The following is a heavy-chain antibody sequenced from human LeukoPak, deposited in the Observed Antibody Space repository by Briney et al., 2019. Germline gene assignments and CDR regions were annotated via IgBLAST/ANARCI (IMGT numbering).Heavy chain of an antibody. V-gene: IGHV1-18*01. CDR3: ARGWASSGYYVKFDY. CDR1: GYTFTSYG. Sequence: GASVKVSCKASGYTFTSYGISWVRQAPGQGLEWMGWISAYNGNTNYAQKLQGRVTMTTDTSTSTAYMELRSLRSDDAAVYYCARGWASSGYYVKFDYWGQGTLVTVSS. D-gene: IGHD3-22*01. J-gene: IGHJ4*02. CDR2: ISAYNGNT.